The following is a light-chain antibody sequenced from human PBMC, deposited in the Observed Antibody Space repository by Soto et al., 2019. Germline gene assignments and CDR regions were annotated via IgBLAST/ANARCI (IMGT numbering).Light chain of an antibody. J-gene: IGLJ2*01. CDR2: EVS. CDR3: SSYTTTSTLII. V-gene: IGLV2-14*01. CDR1: SSDFATYNF. Sequence: QSALTQPASVSGSPGQSITISCTGTSSDFATYNFVSWYQQYPGKAPKLIIYEVSNRPSGVSNRFSGSKSGNTASLTISGLQAEDEADYYCSSYTTTSTLIIFGGGTKLTVL.